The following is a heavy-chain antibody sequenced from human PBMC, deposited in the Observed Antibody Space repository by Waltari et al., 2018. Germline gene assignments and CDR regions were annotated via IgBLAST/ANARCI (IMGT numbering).Heavy chain of an antibody. CDR2: INHAQKR. CDR3: ARLEDCTGPGGNCYSGDVFALDV. J-gene: IGHJ6*02. D-gene: IGHD2-8*02. Sequence: QVHLQQWGAGALQPLDTLSLTCAVFGGPLRGYYSGWIRQPPGKGLEWSGEINHAQKRNYNPTLKTRVTMSVETSKMQLSLKLSSVTAADTGIYYCARLEDCTGPGGNCYSGDVFALDVWGQGTMVTVSS. V-gene: IGHV4-34*01. CDR1: GGPLRGYY.